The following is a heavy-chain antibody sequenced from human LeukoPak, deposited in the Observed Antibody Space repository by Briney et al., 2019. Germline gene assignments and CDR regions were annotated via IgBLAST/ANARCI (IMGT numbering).Heavy chain of an antibody. J-gene: IGHJ4*02. CDR3: ARGRYGCDS. CDR1: GFTVSTNY. D-gene: IGHD5-18*01. CDR2: IYSGGST. V-gene: IGHV3-53*01. Sequence: GGSLRLSCAAAGFTVSTNYMSWVRQAPGKGLEWLSVIYSGGSTYYADSVKGRFTISRDNSNNTLYLQMNSLRVEDTAVYYCARGRYGCDSWGLGTLVTVSS.